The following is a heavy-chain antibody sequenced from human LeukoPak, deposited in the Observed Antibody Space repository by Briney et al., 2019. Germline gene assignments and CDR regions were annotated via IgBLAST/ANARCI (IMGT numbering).Heavy chain of an antibody. CDR2: IYYSGST. CDR1: GGSISSGGYY. D-gene: IGHD2-2*01. Sequence: SQTLSLTCTVSGGSISSGGYYWSWIRQHPGKGLEWIGYIYYSGSTYYNPSLKSRVTISVDTSKNQFSLKLSSVTAADTAVYYCASNIVVVPAAMLPYYYYGMDVWGQGPRSPFP. CDR3: ASNIVVVPAAMLPYYYYGMDV. V-gene: IGHV4-31*03. J-gene: IGHJ6*02.